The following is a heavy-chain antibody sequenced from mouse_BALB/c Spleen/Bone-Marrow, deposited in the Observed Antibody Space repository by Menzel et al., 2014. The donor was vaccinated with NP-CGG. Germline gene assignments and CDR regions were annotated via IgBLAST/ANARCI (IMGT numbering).Heavy chain of an antibody. Sequence: DVQLVESGPGLVKPSQSLSLTCIVTGYSITRDYAWNWIRQFPGNKLEWMGYISYSGSTTYNPSLESRISITRDTSKNQFFLQLNSVTTDDTARYYCARSSSYDYDVGFAYWGQGTLVTVSA. CDR1: GYSITRDYA. CDR2: ISYSGST. J-gene: IGHJ3*01. V-gene: IGHV3-2*02. D-gene: IGHD2-4*01. CDR3: ARSSSYDYDVGFAY.